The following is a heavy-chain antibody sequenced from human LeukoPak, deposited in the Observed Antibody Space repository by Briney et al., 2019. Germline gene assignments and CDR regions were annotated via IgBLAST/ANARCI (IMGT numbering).Heavy chain of an antibody. D-gene: IGHD4-11*01. V-gene: IGHV4-4*07. Sequence: SETLCLTCTVSGGSISNSYWSRIRQPAGKGLEWIGHIYNSGNTNYNPSFKSRVTMSLDTPKNHLSLILSSVTAADTAMYYCARLGANDYFDLRGQGTLVTVSS. CDR2: IYNSGNT. CDR1: GGSISNSY. CDR3: ARLGANDYFDL. J-gene: IGHJ5*02.